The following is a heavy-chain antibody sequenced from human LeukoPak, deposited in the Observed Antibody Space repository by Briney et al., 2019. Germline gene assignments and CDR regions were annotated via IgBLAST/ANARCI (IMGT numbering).Heavy chain of an antibody. CDR1: GGTFSSYA. J-gene: IGHJ4*02. CDR2: INPNSGGT. V-gene: IGHV1-2*02. Sequence: EASVKVSCKASGGTFSSYAISWVRQAPGQGLEWMGWINPNSGGTNYAQKFQGRVTMTRDTSISTAYMELSRLRSDDTAVYYCARVVQYGSTPGVYYFDYWGQGTLVTVSS. D-gene: IGHD6-13*01. CDR3: ARVVQYGSTPGVYYFDY.